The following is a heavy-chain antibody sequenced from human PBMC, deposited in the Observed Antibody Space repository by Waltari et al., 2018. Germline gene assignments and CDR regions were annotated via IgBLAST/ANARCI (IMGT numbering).Heavy chain of an antibody. J-gene: IGHJ4*02. D-gene: IGHD3-22*01. CDR3: ARSYYYDRRANYPSLGAFDS. CDR2: IIPLFGTT. CDR1: GDTFRRYA. V-gene: IGHV1-69*12. Sequence: QVQLVQSGAEVKQPGSSMKVSCKASGDTFRRYAIIWVRQAPGQGLDGMGGIIPLFGTTNYAQKFQGRATMTADEPTSTAYVELRSLKSEDTAVYFCARSYYYDRRANYPSLGAFDSWGQGTLVTVAS.